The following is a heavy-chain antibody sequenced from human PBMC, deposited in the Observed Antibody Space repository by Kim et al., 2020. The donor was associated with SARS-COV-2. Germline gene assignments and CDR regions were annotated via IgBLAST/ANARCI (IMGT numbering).Heavy chain of an antibody. CDR1: GDTYSNYA. CDR2: IMPIFGTS. CDR3: ANPTGNVDV. Sequence: SVKVSCKASGDTYSNYAITWVRQAPGQGLEWMGDIMPIFGTSNYAQKIQDRIVFTADGSTNTAYMELSSLRYEDTAVYYCANPTGNVDVWGQGTAITVSS. V-gene: IGHV1-69*13. D-gene: IGHD2-8*01. J-gene: IGHJ6*02.